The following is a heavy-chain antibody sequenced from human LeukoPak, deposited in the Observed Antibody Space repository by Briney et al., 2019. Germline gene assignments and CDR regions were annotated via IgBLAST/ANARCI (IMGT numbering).Heavy chain of an antibody. CDR2: ISNDGSNK. D-gene: IGHD6-19*01. CDR3: ARALYSSGTYYFDY. V-gene: IGHV3-30-3*01. J-gene: IGHJ4*01. Sequence: GGSLRLSCAASGITLRTSVMHWVRQAPGKGLEWAAVISNDGSNKYYADSVKGRFTISRDNSKNTLYLQMNSLRAEDSAVYYCARALYSSGTYYFDYWGHGTLVTVSS. CDR1: GITLRTSV.